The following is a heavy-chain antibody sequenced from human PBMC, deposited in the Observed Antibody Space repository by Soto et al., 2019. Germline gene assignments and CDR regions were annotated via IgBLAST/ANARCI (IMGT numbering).Heavy chain of an antibody. CDR2: IYYSGST. D-gene: IGHD3-16*01. Sequence: PSETLSLTCTVSGGSISSGGYYGSWIRQHPGKGLEWIGYIYYSGSTYYNPSLKSRVTISVDTSKNQFSLKLSSVTAAETAVYYCARVPHILFMGGFDYWGQGTLVTVSS. J-gene: IGHJ4*02. CDR3: ARVPHILFMGGFDY. V-gene: IGHV4-31*03. CDR1: GGSISSGGYY.